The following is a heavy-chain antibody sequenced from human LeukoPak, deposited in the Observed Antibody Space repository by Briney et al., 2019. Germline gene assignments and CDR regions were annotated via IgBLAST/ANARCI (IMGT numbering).Heavy chain of an antibody. CDR1: GFTFSSYW. Sequence: GGSLRLSCEASGFTFSSYWMHWVRQTPGKGLVWVSRISEDGSSTSYADSVKGRFTISRDNAKNMLYLQLNSLRVEDTAVYYCAGDQLYCSGGYCYKDYWGQGTLVTVSS. CDR3: AGDQLYCSGGYCYKDY. V-gene: IGHV3-74*01. J-gene: IGHJ4*02. CDR2: ISEDGSST. D-gene: IGHD2-15*01.